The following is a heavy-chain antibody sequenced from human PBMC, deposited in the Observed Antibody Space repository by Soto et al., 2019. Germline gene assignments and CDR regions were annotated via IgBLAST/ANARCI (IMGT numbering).Heavy chain of an antibody. Sequence: QVQLVESGGGVVQPGNSLRLSCAASGFTFSKYGMHWVRQAPGKGLEWVGVISYDGSNKYYGDSVKGRFTISRDNSKNTLFLQMSSLRVEDTAVYYWASLDSDDGFDIWGQGTLVTVSS. CDR1: GFTFSKYG. CDR3: ASLDSDDGFDI. J-gene: IGHJ3*02. D-gene: IGHD1-26*01. CDR2: ISYDGSNK. V-gene: IGHV3-30*03.